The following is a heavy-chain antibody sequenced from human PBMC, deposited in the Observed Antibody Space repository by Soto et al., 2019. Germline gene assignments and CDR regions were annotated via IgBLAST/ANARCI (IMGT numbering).Heavy chain of an antibody. D-gene: IGHD3-3*01. J-gene: IGHJ6*02. CDR1: GFTFSSYS. Sequence: EVQLVESGGGLVKPGGSLRLSCAASGFTFSSYSMNWVRQAPGKGLEWVSSISSSSSYIYYADSVKGRFTISRDNAKNSLYLQMNSLRAEDTAVYYCARDQEIRFLEWLPYYYYGMDVWGQGTTVTVSS. CDR2: ISSSSSYI. V-gene: IGHV3-21*01. CDR3: ARDQEIRFLEWLPYYYYGMDV.